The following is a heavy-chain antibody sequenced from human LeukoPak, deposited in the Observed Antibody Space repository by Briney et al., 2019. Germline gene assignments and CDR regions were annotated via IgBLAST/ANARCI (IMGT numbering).Heavy chain of an antibody. J-gene: IGHJ3*02. D-gene: IGHD2-8*01. CDR1: GFSFSSYG. V-gene: IGHV3-33*01. Sequence: GGSLRLSCAASGFSFSSYGMHWVRQAPGKGLEWVAIIWYDGSIKYYGDSVKGRFTISRDNSKNTLYLQMNSLSAEDTAVYYCARGGTYCTNGVCYGGDAFDIWGQGTMVTVSS. CDR2: IWYDGSIK. CDR3: ARGGTYCTNGVCYGGDAFDI.